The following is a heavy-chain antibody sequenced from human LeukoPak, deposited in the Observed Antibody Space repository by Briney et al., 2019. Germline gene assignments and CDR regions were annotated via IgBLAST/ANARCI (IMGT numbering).Heavy chain of an antibody. CDR2: IIPIFGTA. Sequence: SVKVSCKASGGTFSSYAISWVRQAPGQGLEWMGGIIPIFGTANYAQKFQGRVTITADESTSTAYTELSSLRSDDTAVYYCARNVLPTNWFDPWGQGTLVTVSS. CDR3: ARNVLPTNWFDP. D-gene: IGHD3-10*01. V-gene: IGHV1-69*13. J-gene: IGHJ5*02. CDR1: GGTFSSYA.